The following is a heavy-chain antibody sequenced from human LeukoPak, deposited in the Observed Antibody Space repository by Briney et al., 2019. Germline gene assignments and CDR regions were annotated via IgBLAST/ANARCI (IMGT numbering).Heavy chain of an antibody. D-gene: IGHD3-22*01. CDR3: ARGVYYYDSSGYAAFDI. CDR1: GGTFSSYA. V-gene: IGHV1-69*06. CDR2: IIPIFGTA. J-gene: IGHJ3*02. Sequence: SVKVSCKASGGTFSSYAISWVRQAPGQGLEWMGGIIPIFGTANYAQKFQGRVTITADKSTSTAYMELSSLRSEDTAVYYCARGVYYYDSSGYAAFDIWGQGTMVTVSS.